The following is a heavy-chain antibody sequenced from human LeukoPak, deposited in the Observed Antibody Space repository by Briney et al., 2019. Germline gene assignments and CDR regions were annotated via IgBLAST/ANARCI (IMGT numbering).Heavy chain of an antibody. CDR3: ARVGYCSSTSCYAAFDI. V-gene: IGHV1-69*05. CDR1: GYTFTSYD. D-gene: IGHD2-2*01. J-gene: IGHJ3*02. CDR2: IIPIFGTA. Sequence: SVKVSCKASGYTFTSYDINWVRQAPGQGLEWMGGIIPIFGTANYAQKFQGRVTITTDESTSTPYMELSSLRSEDTAVYYCARVGYCSSTSCYAAFDIWGQGTMVTVSS.